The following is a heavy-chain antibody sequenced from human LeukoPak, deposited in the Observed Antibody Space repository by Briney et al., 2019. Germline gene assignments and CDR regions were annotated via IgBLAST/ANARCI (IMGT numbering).Heavy chain of an antibody. CDR3: ARHVRDDYDILTGKYYYYYMDV. D-gene: IGHD3-9*01. V-gene: IGHV4-39*01. Sequence: KPSETLSLTCTVSSGSISSSHYSWGWIRQPPGKGLEWIGSISHSGSTYHNPSLKSRVTISADTSQIQFSLKLTSVTAADTAVYFCARHVRDDYDILTGKYYYYYMDVWGKGTTVTVSS. CDR1: SGSISSSHYS. CDR2: ISHSGST. J-gene: IGHJ6*03.